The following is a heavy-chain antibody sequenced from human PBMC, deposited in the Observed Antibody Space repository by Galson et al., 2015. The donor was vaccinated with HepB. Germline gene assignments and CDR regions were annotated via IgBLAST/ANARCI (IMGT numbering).Heavy chain of an antibody. D-gene: IGHD3-22*01. CDR3: AKPRDSSGYYVSDYFDY. J-gene: IGHJ4*02. Sequence: SLRLSCAASGFTFSSYAMSWVRQAPGKGLEWVSAISGSGGSTYYADSVKGRFTISRDNSKNTLYLQMNSLRAEDTAVYYCAKPRDSSGYYVSDYFDYWGQGTLVTVSS. V-gene: IGHV3-23*01. CDR2: ISGSGGST. CDR1: GFTFSSYA.